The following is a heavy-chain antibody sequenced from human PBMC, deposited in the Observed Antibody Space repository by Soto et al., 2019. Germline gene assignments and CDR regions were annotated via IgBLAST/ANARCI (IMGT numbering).Heavy chain of an antibody. J-gene: IGHJ6*02. V-gene: IGHV3-48*03. Sequence: TGGSLRLSCAASGFTFSSYEMNWVRQAPGKGLEWVSYISSSGSTIYYADSVKGRFTISRDNAKNSLYLQMNSLRAEDTAVYYCARVRLVAARLDFGMDVWGQGTTVTVSS. CDR2: ISSSGSTI. CDR1: GFTFSSYE. D-gene: IGHD6-6*01. CDR3: ARVRLVAARLDFGMDV.